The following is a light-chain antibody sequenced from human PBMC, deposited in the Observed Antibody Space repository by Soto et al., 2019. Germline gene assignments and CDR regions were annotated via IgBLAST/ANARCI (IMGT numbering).Light chain of an antibody. CDR3: LQHNIYPHT. V-gene: IGKV1-17*03. J-gene: IGKJ5*01. CDR2: AWS. CDR1: QGIRNF. Sequence: DIQITQSPSAMSAYVGDRVTITCRASQGIRNFLVWFQHKPGKVPKRLIYAWSSFQSGVPSRYSGSGSGTGFRLTTSSLQPEDFATYDFLQHNIYPHTFGQGTRLEIK.